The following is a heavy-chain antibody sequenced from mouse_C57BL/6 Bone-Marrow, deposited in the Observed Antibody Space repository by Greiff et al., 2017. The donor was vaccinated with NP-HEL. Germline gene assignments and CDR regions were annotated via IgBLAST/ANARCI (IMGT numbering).Heavy chain of an antibody. J-gene: IGHJ4*01. CDR1: GFTFSDYG. CDR3: ARRRGYYAMDY. V-gene: IGHV5-15*04. Sequence: EVKVVESGGGLVQPGGSLKLSCAASGFTFSDYGMAWVRQAPRKGPEWVAFISNLAYSIYYADTVTGRFTISRENAKNTLYLEMSSLRSEDTAMYYCARRRGYYAMDYWGQGTSVTVSS. CDR2: ISNLAYSI.